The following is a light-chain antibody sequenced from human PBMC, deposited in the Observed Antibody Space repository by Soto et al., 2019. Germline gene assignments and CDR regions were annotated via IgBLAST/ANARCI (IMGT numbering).Light chain of an antibody. J-gene: IGLJ3*02. Sequence: QSVLTQPTSASGTPGQRVTISCSGSSSNIESNTVNWYQKLPGTAPKLLIFANDQRPSGVPDRFSGSKSGTSASLAISGLQSEDEADYYCAAWDDSLNGRVFGGGTKLTVL. CDR3: AAWDDSLNGRV. CDR2: AND. CDR1: SSNIESNT. V-gene: IGLV1-44*01.